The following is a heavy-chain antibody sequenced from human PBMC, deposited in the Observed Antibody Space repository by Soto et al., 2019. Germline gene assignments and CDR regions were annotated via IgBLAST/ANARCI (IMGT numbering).Heavy chain of an antibody. CDR3: ARAGEEYSSGWYLDY. V-gene: IGHV3-30-3*01. CDR1: GFTFSSYA. Sequence: GGSLRLSCAASGFTFSSYAMHWVRQAPGKGLEWVAVISYDGSNKYYADSVKGRFTISRDNSKNTLYLQMNSLRAEDTAVYYCARAGEEYSSGWYLDYWGQGTLVTVSS. J-gene: IGHJ4*02. D-gene: IGHD6-19*01. CDR2: ISYDGSNK.